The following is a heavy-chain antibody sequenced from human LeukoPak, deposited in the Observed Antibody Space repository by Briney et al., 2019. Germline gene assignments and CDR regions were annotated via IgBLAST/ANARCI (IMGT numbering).Heavy chain of an antibody. CDR1: GFTFVNYW. J-gene: IGHJ4*02. Sequence: PGGSLRLSCAASGFTFVNYWMSWVRQPPGKGMEWVANIKEDGSEKFYADSVKGRFTITRDNARNALYLQMSNLRAEDTAVFFCARVGYYDTNGFFFDYWGQGSLVTVSS. CDR2: IKEDGSEK. V-gene: IGHV3-7*01. CDR3: ARVGYYDTNGFFFDY. D-gene: IGHD3-22*01.